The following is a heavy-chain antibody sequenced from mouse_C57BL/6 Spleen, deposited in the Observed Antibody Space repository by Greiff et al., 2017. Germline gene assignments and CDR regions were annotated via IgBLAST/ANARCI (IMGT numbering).Heavy chain of an antibody. CDR1: GYTFTDYY. Sequence: EVQLQQSGPELVKPGASVKISCKASGYTFTDYYMNWVKQSHGKSLEWIGDINPNNGGTSYNQKFKGKATLTVDKSSSTAYMELRSLTSEDSAVYYCARRSHGGFAYWSQGTLVTVSA. J-gene: IGHJ3*01. V-gene: IGHV1-26*01. CDR3: ARRSHGGFAY. CDR2: INPNNGGT.